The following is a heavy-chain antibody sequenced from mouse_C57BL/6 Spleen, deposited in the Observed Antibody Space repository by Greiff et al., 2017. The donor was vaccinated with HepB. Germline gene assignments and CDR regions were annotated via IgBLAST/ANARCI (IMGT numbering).Heavy chain of an antibody. CDR2: INPSTGGT. D-gene: IGHD1-2*01. CDR1: GYSFTGYY. CDR3: ASVTTALDY. Sequence: EVKVVESGPELVKPGASVKISCKASGYSFTGYYMNWVKQSPEKSLEWIGEINPSTGGTTYNQKFKAKATLTVDKSSSTAYMQLKSLTSEDSAVYYCASVTTALDYWGQGTTLTVSS. J-gene: IGHJ2*01. V-gene: IGHV1-42*01.